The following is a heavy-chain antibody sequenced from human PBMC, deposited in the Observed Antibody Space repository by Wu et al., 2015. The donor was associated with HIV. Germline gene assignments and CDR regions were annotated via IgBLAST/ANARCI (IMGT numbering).Heavy chain of an antibody. Sequence: QVQLVQSGAEVKKPGSSVKVSCKASGGTFNSYPISWVRQAPGQGLEWMGWIIPIFGTEDYAQRFQGRLTITTDESTNTAYMELSSLRSEDTAVYFCARSGGSWGSGKYYTDSWGQGTLVTVSS. D-gene: IGHD3-10*01. CDR3: ARSGGSWGSGKYYTDS. CDR2: IIPIFGTE. J-gene: IGHJ4*02. CDR1: GGTFNSYP. V-gene: IGHV1-69*05.